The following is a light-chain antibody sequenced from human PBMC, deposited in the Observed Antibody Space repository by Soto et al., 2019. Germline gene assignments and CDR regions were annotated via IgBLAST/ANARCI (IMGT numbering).Light chain of an antibody. CDR2: EVS. CDR3: SSYAGSNNLL. Sequence: QSALTQPPSASGSPGQSVTISCTGTSSDVGGYNYVSWYQQHPGKAPKLMIYEVSKRPSGVPDRFSGSKSGNTASLTVSGLQAEDEAEYYCSSYAGSNNLLFGGGTKLTVL. J-gene: IGLJ2*01. CDR1: SSDVGGYNY. V-gene: IGLV2-8*01.